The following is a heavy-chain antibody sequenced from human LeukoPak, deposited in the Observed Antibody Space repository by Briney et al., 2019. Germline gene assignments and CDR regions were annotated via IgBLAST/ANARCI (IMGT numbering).Heavy chain of an antibody. V-gene: IGHV1-2*02. D-gene: IGHD1-1*01. CDR3: VREGNEVLSKTFDF. CDR1: GFTFTDYY. CDR2: INPHSGVT. J-gene: IGHJ4*02. Sequence: ASVKVSCKASGFTFTDYYIHWVRQAPGQGLEWMAYINPHSGVTSSPQKFQGRVTMTTDTSISAVYMELSSLISDDTAMYYCVREGNEVLSKTFDFWGQGTLVTVSS.